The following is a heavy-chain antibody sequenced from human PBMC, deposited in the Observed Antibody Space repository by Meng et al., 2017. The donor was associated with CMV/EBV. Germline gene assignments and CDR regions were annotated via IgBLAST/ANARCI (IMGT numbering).Heavy chain of an antibody. CDR3: TTPGCSSTTCYTRLSY. Sequence: GGSLRLSCAASGFTFSNAWMSWVRQAPGKGLEWVDRIKSKIDGGTTDYAAPVKGRFTISRDDSQNTLFLQMDSLKTEDTATYYCTTPGCSSTTCYTRLSYWGQGTLVTVSS. J-gene: IGHJ4*02. CDR1: GFTFSNAW. V-gene: IGHV3-15*01. CDR2: IKSKIDGGTT. D-gene: IGHD2-2*01.